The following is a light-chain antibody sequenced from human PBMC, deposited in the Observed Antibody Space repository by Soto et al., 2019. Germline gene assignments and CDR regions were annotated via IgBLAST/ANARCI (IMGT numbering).Light chain of an antibody. CDR1: QSVGSYS. J-gene: IGKJ3*01. V-gene: IGKV3-20*01. CDR3: QVYGTSPGFT. CDR2: DAS. Sequence: EIVLTQSPGTLSLSPGERATLSCRASQSVGSYSLAWYQQKPGQAPRLLIYDASRRATGIPDRFSGSGSGTDFALTISRLEPEDFAVYYCQVYGTSPGFTFGPGTKVDIK.